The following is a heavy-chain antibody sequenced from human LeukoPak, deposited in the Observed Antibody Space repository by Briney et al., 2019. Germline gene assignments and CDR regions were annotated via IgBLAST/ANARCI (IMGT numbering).Heavy chain of an antibody. CDR3: ARESEAARPYYYYYMDV. CDR2: IYYSGST. CDR1: GGSISSSSYY. V-gene: IGHV4-39*07. D-gene: IGHD6-6*01. Sequence: PSETLSLTCTVSGGSISSSSYYWGWIRQPPGKGLEWIGSIYYSGSTYYNPPLKSRVTISVDTSKNQFSLKLSSVTAADTAVYYCARESEAARPYYYYYMDVWGKGTTVTVSS. J-gene: IGHJ6*03.